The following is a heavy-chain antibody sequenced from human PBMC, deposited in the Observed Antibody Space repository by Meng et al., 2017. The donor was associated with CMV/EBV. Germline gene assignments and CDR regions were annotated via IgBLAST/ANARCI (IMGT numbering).Heavy chain of an antibody. J-gene: IGHJ5*02. D-gene: IGHD6-13*01. V-gene: IGHV3-23*01. CDR1: GFTFSSYA. CDR2: MSGSGGST. Sequence: EVQLLESGGGLVQRGXXXXLSGAASGFTFSSYAMSWVRQAPGKGLEWVSAMSGSGGSTDYADSVKGRFTISRDNSKNTLYLQMNSLRAEDTAVYYGAKVECGYSSSWYWFDPWGQGTLVTVSS. CDR3: AKVECGYSSSWYWFDP.